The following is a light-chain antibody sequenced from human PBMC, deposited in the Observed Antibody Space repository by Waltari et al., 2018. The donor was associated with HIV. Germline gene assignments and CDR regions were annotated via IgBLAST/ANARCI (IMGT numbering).Light chain of an antibody. CDR3: SSHTTSSTLYV. V-gene: IGLV2-14*01. CDR1: SRDIGSYDS. CDR2: EVN. Sequence: QSALTQPASVSGSPGQSITISCTGTSRDIGSYDSVSWYQQHPGKAPKLMIYEVNNRPSGISNRFSGSKSGNTASLTISGLQAEDEADYYCSSHTTSSTLYVFGTGTKVTVL. J-gene: IGLJ1*01.